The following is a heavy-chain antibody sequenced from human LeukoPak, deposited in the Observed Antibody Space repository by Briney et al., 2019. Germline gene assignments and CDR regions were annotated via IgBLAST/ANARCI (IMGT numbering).Heavy chain of an antibody. CDR1: GLTFSDYY. J-gene: IGHJ4*02. V-gene: IGHV3-11*01. D-gene: IGHD3-22*01. CDR3: ARGYDSSGYYANYFDY. CDR2: ISSSGSTI. Sequence: GGSLRLSCAASGLTFSDYYMSWIRQAPGKGLEWVSYISSSGSTIYYADSVKGRFTISRDNAKNSLYLQMNSLRAEDTAVYYCARGYDSSGYYANYFDYWGQGTLVTVSS.